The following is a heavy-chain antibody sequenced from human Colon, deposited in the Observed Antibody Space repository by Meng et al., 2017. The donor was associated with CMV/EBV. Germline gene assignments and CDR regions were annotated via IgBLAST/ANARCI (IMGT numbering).Heavy chain of an antibody. V-gene: IGHV4-39*01. D-gene: IGHD4-23*01. J-gene: IGHJ4*02. Sequence: ITSSLYSWSWIRQPPGNGLEWVGSIYYSGSTYYNPSLKSRVTISVDTSKNQFSLKLSSVTAADTAVYYCARSNIGEYYGGNKGLFDYWGQGTLVTVSS. CDR3: ARSNIGEYYGGNKGLFDY. CDR1: ITSSLYS. CDR2: IYYSGST.